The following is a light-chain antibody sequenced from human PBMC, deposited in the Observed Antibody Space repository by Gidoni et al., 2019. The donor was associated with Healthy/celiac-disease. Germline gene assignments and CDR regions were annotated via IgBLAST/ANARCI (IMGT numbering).Light chain of an antibody. Sequence: QSALTQHASVSGSPGQSITISCTGTSSDVGGYNYVSWYQHHPGKAPKLMIYEVSNRPSGVSNRFSGSKSGNTASLTISGLQAEEEADYYCSSYTSSSTRVFGGGTKLTVL. CDR3: SSYTSSSTRV. CDR2: EVS. J-gene: IGLJ2*01. V-gene: IGLV2-14*01. CDR1: SSDVGGYNY.